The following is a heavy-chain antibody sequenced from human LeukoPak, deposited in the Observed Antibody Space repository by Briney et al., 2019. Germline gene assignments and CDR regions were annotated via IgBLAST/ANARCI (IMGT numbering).Heavy chain of an antibody. CDR3: ARDQGGSYSSGGNYYYYYMDV. J-gene: IGHJ6*03. CDR1: GGTFSSYA. D-gene: IGHD1-26*01. Sequence: GASVKVSCKASGGTFSSYAISWVRQAPGQGLEWMGGIIPIFGTANYAQKFQGRVTITADKSTSTAYMELSSLRSEDTAVYYCARDQGGSYSSGGNYYYYYMDVWGKGTTVTVSS. V-gene: IGHV1-69*06. CDR2: IIPIFGTA.